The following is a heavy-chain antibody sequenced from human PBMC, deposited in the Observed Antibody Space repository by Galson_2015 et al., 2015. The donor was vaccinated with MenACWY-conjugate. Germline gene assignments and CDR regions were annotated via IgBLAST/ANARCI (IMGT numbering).Heavy chain of an antibody. CDR2: ISSGSSTI. CDR3: AAGNYGDFDY. Sequence: SLRLSCAASGFTFSTYSMNWVRQAPGKGLEWVSYISSGSSTIYYADSVKGRFTISRDNAKNSLYLQMNSLRDEDTAVYNCAAGNYGDFDYWGQGTLVTVSS. D-gene: IGHD4-17*01. V-gene: IGHV3-48*02. CDR1: GFTFSTYS. J-gene: IGHJ4*02.